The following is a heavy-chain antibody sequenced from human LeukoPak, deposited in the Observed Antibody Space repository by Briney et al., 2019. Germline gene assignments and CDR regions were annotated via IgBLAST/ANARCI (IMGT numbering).Heavy chain of an antibody. V-gene: IGHV1-2*04. D-gene: IGHD3-10*01. CDR2: INPNSGGT. CDR3: ATHYGSGSYNAFDI. CDR1: GYTFTGYY. J-gene: IGHJ3*02. Sequence: GASVKVSCKASGYTFTGYYMHWVRQASGQGLEWMGWINPNSGGTNYAQKFQGWVTMTRDTSISTAYMELSRLRSDDTAVYYCATHYGSGSYNAFDIWGQGTMVTVSS.